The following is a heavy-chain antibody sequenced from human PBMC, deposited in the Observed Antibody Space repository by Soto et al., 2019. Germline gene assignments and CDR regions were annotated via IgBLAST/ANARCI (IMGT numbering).Heavy chain of an antibody. CDR2: IIPIFGTA. CDR3: ARDPPRGTTYYYGMDV. V-gene: IGHV1-69*13. D-gene: IGHD1-26*01. Sequence: AVKVSCKASGCTFSSYAISWVRQAPGQGLEWMGGIIPIFGTANYAQKFQGRVTITADESTSTAYMELSSLRSEDTAVYYCARDPPRGTTYYYGMDVWGQGTTVTVSS. CDR1: GCTFSSYA. J-gene: IGHJ6*02.